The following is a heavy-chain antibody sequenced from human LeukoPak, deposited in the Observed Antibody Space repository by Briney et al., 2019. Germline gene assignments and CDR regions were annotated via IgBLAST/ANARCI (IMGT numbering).Heavy chain of an antibody. CDR3: ARGSIYYESSGYLHY. Sequence: ASVKVSCKASGYTFTSYAMHWVRQAPGQRLEWMGWINAGNGNTKYSQKFQGRVTITRDTSASTAYMELSSLRSEDTAVYYCARGSIYYESSGYLHYWGQGTLVTVSS. D-gene: IGHD3-22*01. V-gene: IGHV1-3*01. CDR1: GYTFTSYA. J-gene: IGHJ4*02. CDR2: INAGNGNT.